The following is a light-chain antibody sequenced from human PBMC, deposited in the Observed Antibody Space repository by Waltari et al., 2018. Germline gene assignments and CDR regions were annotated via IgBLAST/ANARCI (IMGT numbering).Light chain of an antibody. CDR1: SSDVGGYNY. Sequence: QSALTQPASVSGSPGQSITISCTGTSSDVGGYNYVSRYQQHPGRAPKVMIYDVSNRPSGVSNRFSGSKSGNTASLTISGLQAEDEADYYCSSFTGSSTLVFGGGTKLTVL. CDR3: SSFTGSSTLV. V-gene: IGLV2-14*03. J-gene: IGLJ2*01. CDR2: DVS.